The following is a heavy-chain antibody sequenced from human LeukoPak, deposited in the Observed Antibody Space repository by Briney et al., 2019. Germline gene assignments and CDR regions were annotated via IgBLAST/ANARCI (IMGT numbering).Heavy chain of an antibody. CDR2: ISGSGDNT. CDR1: GFTFSNYA. D-gene: IGHD3-9*01. CDR3: AKSPTYYDILTGYYSGYYFDY. V-gene: IGHV3-23*01. J-gene: IGHJ4*02. Sequence: GGSLRLSCAASGFTFSNYAMSWVRQAPGKGLEWVSTISGSGDNTYYADSVKGRFTISRDNSKNTLYLQMNSLRAEDTAVYYCAKSPTYYDILTGYYSGYYFDYWGQGTLVTVSS.